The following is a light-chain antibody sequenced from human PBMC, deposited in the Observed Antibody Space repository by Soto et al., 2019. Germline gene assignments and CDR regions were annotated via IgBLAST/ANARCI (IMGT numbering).Light chain of an antibody. Sequence: EIVMTQSPVTLSVSPGERATLSCRASQSVIDNLAWYQQKPGQAPRLLISGASTRATGIPARFSGSGSGTEFTLTISSLQSEDFALYYCQQRRSWPPTITFGQGTRL. V-gene: IGKV3-15*01. J-gene: IGKJ5*01. CDR1: QSVIDN. CDR3: QQRRSWPPTIT. CDR2: GAS.